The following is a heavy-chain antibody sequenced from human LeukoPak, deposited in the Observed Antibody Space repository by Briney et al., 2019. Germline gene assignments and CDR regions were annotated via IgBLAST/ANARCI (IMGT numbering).Heavy chain of an antibody. J-gene: IGHJ5*02. CDR1: GGSISSYY. Sequence: SETLSLTCTVSGGSISSYYWSWIRQPPGKGLEWIRYIYYSGSTNYNPSLKSRVTISVDTSKNQFSLKLSSVTAADTAVYYCARLTGPITMVRGVMSVTVHNWFDPWGQGTLVTVSS. D-gene: IGHD3-10*01. CDR2: IYYSGST. V-gene: IGHV4-59*08. CDR3: ARLTGPITMVRGVMSVTVHNWFDP.